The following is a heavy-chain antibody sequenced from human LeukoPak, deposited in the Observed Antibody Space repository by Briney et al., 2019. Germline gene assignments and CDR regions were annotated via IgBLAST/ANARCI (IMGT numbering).Heavy chain of an antibody. J-gene: IGHJ4*02. D-gene: IGHD5-12*01. CDR3: ASGYDEYYFDY. V-gene: IGHV4-38-2*01. Sequence: KPPETLSLTCAVSGYSISSGYYWGWIRQPPGKGLEWIGSIYHSGSTYYNPSLKSRVTISVDTSKNQFSLKLSSVTAADTAIYYCASGYDEYYFDYWGQGTLVTVSS. CDR1: GYSISSGYY. CDR2: IYHSGST.